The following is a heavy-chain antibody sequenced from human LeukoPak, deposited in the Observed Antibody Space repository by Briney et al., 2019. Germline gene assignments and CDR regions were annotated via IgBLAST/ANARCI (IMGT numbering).Heavy chain of an antibody. J-gene: IGHJ4*02. D-gene: IGHD6-6*01. CDR2: ISSSSSYI. V-gene: IGHV3-21*01. CDR1: GFTFSSYS. Sequence: GSLRLSCAASGFTFSSYSMNWVRQAPGKGLEWVSSISSSSSYIYYADSVKGRFTISRDNAKNSLYLQMNSLRAEDTAVYYCATEYSSSSSPFDYWGQGTLVTVSS. CDR3: ATEYSSSSSPFDY.